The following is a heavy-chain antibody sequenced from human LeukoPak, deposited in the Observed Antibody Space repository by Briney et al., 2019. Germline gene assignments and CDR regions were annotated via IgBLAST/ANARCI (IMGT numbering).Heavy chain of an antibody. J-gene: IGHJ4*02. D-gene: IGHD3-10*01. CDR3: AKDRESYFFDY. CDR2: ISSNGGST. Sequence: GGSLRLSCAVSGFTFSSYAMHWVRQAPGKGLEYVSAISSNGGSTYYANSVKGRFTISRDNSKNTLYLQMNSLRAEDTAVYYCAKDRESYFFDYWGQGTLVTVSS. V-gene: IGHV3-64*01. CDR1: GFTFSSYA.